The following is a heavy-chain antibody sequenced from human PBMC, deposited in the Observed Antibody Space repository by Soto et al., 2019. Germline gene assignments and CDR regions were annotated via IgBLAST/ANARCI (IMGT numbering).Heavy chain of an antibody. CDR3: AKEGFGAGELVGMEYYYYYGMDV. CDR1: GFTFSSYG. J-gene: IGHJ6*02. V-gene: IGHV3-30*18. D-gene: IGHD3-10*01. CDR2: ISYDGSNK. Sequence: QPGGSLRLSCAASGFTFSSYGMHWVRQAPGKGLEWVAVISYDGSNKYYADSVKGRFTISRDNSKNTLYLQMNSLRAEDTAVYYCAKEGFGAGELVGMEYYYYYGMDVWGQGTTVTVSS.